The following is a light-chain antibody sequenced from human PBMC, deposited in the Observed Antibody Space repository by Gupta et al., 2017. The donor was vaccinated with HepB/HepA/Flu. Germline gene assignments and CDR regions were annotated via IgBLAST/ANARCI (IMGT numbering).Light chain of an antibody. CDR1: QRVSSN. CDR2: GAS. Sequence: EIVMTQSPATLSVFLGETATLSCRASQRVSSNLVWYQQKPGQAPRLLIYGASTRATGIPARFCGSGCGKEFSLTISSRQSEDFAVYYCQQHNNWPPLTFGHGTKVDIK. J-gene: IGKJ3*01. CDR3: QQHNNWPPLT. V-gene: IGKV3-15*01.